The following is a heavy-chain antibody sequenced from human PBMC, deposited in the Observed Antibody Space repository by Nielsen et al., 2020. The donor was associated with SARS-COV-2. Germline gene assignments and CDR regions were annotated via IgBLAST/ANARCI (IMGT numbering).Heavy chain of an antibody. CDR3: ARRDVYWYFDL. J-gene: IGHJ2*01. V-gene: IGHV4-39*07. CDR1: VGSIISSSYY. Sequence: SETLSLTCTVSVGSIISSSYYWGWIRQPPGKGLEWIGIIYYSGSTYYNPSLKSRVTISVDTSKKQFSLKLRSVTAADTAMYYCARRDVYWYFDLWGRGSQVNVSS. CDR2: IYYSGST.